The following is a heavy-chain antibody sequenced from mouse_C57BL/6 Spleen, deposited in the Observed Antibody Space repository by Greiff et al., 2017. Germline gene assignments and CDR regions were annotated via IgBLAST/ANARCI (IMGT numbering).Heavy chain of an antibody. Sequence: VQLQQSGPVLVKPGASVKMSCKASGYTFTDYYMNWVKQSHGKSLEWIGVINPYNGGTSYNQKFKGKATLTVVKSSSTAYMELNSLTSEDSAVYYCARAYYGSSYWYFDVWGTGTTVTVSS. D-gene: IGHD1-1*01. CDR1: GYTFTDYY. CDR2: INPYNGGT. V-gene: IGHV1-19*01. J-gene: IGHJ1*03. CDR3: ARAYYGSSYWYFDV.